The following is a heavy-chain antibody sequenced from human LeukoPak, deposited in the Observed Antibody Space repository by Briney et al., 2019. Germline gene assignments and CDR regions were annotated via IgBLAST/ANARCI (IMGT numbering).Heavy chain of an antibody. CDR3: ARRSTLAAAGPYFQH. V-gene: IGHV4-34*01. Sequence: PSETLSLTCAVYGGSFSGYYWSWIRQPPGKGLEWIGEINHSGSTNYNPSLKSRVTISVDTSKNQFSLKLSSVTAADTAVYYCARRSTLAAAGPYFQHWGQGTLVTVPS. J-gene: IGHJ1*01. D-gene: IGHD6-13*01. CDR1: GGSFSGYY. CDR2: INHSGST.